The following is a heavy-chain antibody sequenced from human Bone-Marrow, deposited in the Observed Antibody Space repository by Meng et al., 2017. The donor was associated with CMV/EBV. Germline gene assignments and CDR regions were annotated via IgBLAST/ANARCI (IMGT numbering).Heavy chain of an antibody. CDR1: GFTFSSYA. CDR3: AKGSGYYYGSGSYLDY. D-gene: IGHD3-10*01. Sequence: GESLKISCAASGFTFSSYAMSWVRQAPGKGLEWVSAISGSGGSTYYADSVKGRFTISRDNSKNTLYLQMNSLRAEDTAVYYCAKGSGYYYGSGSYLDYWGQGARVTVSS. V-gene: IGHV3-23*01. CDR2: ISGSGGST. J-gene: IGHJ4*02.